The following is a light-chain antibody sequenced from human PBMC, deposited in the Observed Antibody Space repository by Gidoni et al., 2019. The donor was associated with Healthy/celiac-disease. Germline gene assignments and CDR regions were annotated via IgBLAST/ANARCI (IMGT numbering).Light chain of an antibody. CDR3: QQSYSTPRT. CDR2: AAS. V-gene: IGKV1-39*01. Sequence: IQRTKSPSSLSASVGDRVTITCRASQSISSYLNWYQQKPGKAPKLLIYAASSLQSGVPSRFSGSGSGTDFTLTISSLQPEDFATYYCQQSYSTPRTFGQGTKVEIK. CDR1: QSISSY. J-gene: IGKJ1*01.